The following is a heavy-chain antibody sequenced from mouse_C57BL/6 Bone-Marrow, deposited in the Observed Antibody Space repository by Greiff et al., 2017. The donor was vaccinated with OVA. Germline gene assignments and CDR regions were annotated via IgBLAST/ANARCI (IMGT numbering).Heavy chain of an antibody. D-gene: IGHD2-1*01. Sequence: VQLKESGPELVKPGASVKMSCKASGYTFTDYNVHWVKQSHGKSLEWIGYINPNNGGTSYNQKFKGKATLTVNKSSSTAYMELRSLTSEDSAVYYCAREIYGNYPYYFDYWGQGTTLTVSS. V-gene: IGHV1-22*01. CDR2: INPNNGGT. CDR1: GYTFTDYN. J-gene: IGHJ2*01. CDR3: AREIYGNYPYYFDY.